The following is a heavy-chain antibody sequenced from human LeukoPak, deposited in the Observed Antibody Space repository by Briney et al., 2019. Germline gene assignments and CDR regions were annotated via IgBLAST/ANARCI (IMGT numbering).Heavy chain of an antibody. D-gene: IGHD3-3*01. CDR2: IYYSGST. CDR3: ARGRGYDFWSGYYWDY. CDR1: GGSIRSYY. J-gene: IGHJ4*02. V-gene: IGHV4-59*01. Sequence: SETLSLTCTVSGGSIRSYYWSWIRQPPGKGLEWIGYIYYSGSTNYNPSLKSRVTISVDTSKNQFSLKLSSVTAADTAVYYCARGRGYDFWSGYYWDYWGQGTLVTVSS.